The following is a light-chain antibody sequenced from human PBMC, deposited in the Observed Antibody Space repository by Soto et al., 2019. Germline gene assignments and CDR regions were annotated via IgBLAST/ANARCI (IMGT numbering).Light chain of an antibody. CDR2: GAS. V-gene: IGKV3-20*01. J-gene: IGKJ3*01. Sequence: EIELTQSPGTLSLSPGERATLSCRASQSVSSNYLAWYQFKVGQAPRLLIYGASNRPTGIPDRFSGSGSGTDFTLTISRLEPEDSAVYFCEQYGGSSIFTFGPGTKLDIK. CDR1: QSVSSNY. CDR3: EQYGGSSIFT.